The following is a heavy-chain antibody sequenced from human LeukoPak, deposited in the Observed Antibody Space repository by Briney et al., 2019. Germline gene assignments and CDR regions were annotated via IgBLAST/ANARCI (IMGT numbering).Heavy chain of an antibody. V-gene: IGHV3-21*01. CDR2: ISSGSGYI. D-gene: IGHD5-24*01. CDR1: RFPFSSYS. Sequence: PGGSLRLSCAASRFPFSSYSMSWVRQAPGKGLEWVSSISSGSGYIYYADSVKGRFTISRDNAKNSLYLQMNSLRAEDTAVYYCARDYQLGRAWFDPWGQGTLVTVSS. J-gene: IGHJ5*02. CDR3: ARDYQLGRAWFDP.